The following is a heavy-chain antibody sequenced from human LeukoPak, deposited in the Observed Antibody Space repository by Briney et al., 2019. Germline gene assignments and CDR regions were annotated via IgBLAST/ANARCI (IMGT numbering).Heavy chain of an antibody. CDR2: ISSSSSYI. CDR3: ARDLDPVVPAAIHFDY. J-gene: IGHJ4*02. CDR1: GFTFSSYS. V-gene: IGHV3-21*01. D-gene: IGHD2-2*01. Sequence: GGSLRLSCAASGFTFSSYSMNWVRQAPGKGLEWVSSISSSSSYIYYADSVKGRFTISRDNAKNSLYLQMNSLRAEDTAVYYCARDLDPVVPAAIHFDYWGQGTLVTVSS.